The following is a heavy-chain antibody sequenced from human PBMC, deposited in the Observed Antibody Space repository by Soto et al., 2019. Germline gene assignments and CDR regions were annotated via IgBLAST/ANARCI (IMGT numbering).Heavy chain of an antibody. CDR1: GFTFSSYG. J-gene: IGHJ6*02. Sequence: QVQLVESGGGVVQPGRSLRLSCAASGFTFSSYGMHWVRQAPGKGLEWVAVIWYDGSNKYYADSVNGRFTISRDNSKNTLYLQMNSLRAEDTAVYYCARDPPDFWSGYSNYYYYGMDVWGQGTTVTVSS. D-gene: IGHD3-3*01. V-gene: IGHV3-33*01. CDR2: IWYDGSNK. CDR3: ARDPPDFWSGYSNYYYYGMDV.